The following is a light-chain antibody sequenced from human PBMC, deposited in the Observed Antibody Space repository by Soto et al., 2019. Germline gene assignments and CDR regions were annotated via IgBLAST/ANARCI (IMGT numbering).Light chain of an antibody. J-gene: IGKJ1*01. Sequence: EILLTQSPATLSVSPGETATLSCRASQKVLSDLAWYQQKPGQAPRLLVYGATTRATDAPAKFRGRGSGTEFSLTISSLQSEDSATYYCQQYRSWPRTFGQGSKVEI. CDR1: QKVLSD. CDR2: GAT. V-gene: IGKV3-15*01. CDR3: QQYRSWPRT.